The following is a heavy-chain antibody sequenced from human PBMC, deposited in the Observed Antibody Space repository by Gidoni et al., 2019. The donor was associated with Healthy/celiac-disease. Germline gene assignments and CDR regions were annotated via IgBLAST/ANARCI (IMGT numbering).Heavy chain of an antibody. J-gene: IGHJ4*02. CDR2: IPHTGST. V-gene: IGHV4-34*01. D-gene: IGHD3-22*01. CDR3: ARGRYHDSSGFPY. Sequence: QVQLQQWGAGLLKPSETVSLTCAMSGTAFSGYYWSWIRQSPGSGLEWIAEIPHTGSTNYKPSLRSRVSISVSASKTQFSLQLRSVTAADTAVYYCARGRYHDSSGFPYWGQGTLVTVSS. CDR1: GTAFSGYY.